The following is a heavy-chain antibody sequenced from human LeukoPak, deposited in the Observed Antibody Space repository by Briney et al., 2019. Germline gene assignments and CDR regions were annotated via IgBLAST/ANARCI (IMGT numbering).Heavy chain of an antibody. V-gene: IGHV6-1*01. CDR2: TYYRSRWYN. CDR3: TRGHYTSAWRTDGFDI. CDR1: GDSVSSNSAA. D-gene: IGHD6-19*01. J-gene: IGHJ3*02. Sequence: SQTLSLTCAISGDSVSSNSAAWNWVRQSPSRGLEWLGRTYYRSRWYNDYAVQSRTTISPDTSKNQFSLQLNSVTPEDTAVYYCTRGHYTSAWRTDGFDIWGQGTMVTVSS.